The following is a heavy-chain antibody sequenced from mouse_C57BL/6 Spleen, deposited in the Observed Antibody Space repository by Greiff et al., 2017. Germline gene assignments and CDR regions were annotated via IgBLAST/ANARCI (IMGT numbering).Heavy chain of an antibody. J-gene: IGHJ3*01. Sequence: EVQRVESGGGLVKPGGSLKLSCAASGFTFSSYAMSWVRQTPEKRLEWVATISDGGSYTYYPDNVKVRFTISRDNAKNNLYLQMSHLKSEDTAMYYCARDRHYYGSSYPAYWGQGTLVTVSA. CDR2: ISDGGSYT. D-gene: IGHD1-1*01. CDR1: GFTFSSYA. V-gene: IGHV5-4*01. CDR3: ARDRHYYGSSYPAY.